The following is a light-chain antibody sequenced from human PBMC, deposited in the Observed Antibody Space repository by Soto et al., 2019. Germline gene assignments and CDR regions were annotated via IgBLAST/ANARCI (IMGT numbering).Light chain of an antibody. CDR3: QSYDSSLSGWV. CDR2: GNN. Sequence: QSVLTQPPSVSGAPGQRVTISCTGSSSNIGAGYDVHWYQQLPGTAPKLLIYGNNNRPSGVPDRFSGSKSATSDSLAITGLQAEDEADYYWQSYDSSLSGWVFGGGTKLTVL. V-gene: IGLV1-40*01. CDR1: SSNIGAGYD. J-gene: IGLJ3*02.